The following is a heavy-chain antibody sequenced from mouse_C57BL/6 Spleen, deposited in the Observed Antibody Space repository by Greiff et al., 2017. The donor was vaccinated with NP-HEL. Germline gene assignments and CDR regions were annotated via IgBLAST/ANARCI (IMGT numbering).Heavy chain of an antibody. CDR2: FYPGSGSL. D-gene: IGHD1-1*01. Sequence: QVQLQQSGAELVKPGASVKLSCKASGYTFTEYTIHWVKQRSGQGLEWIGWFYPGSGSLTYNEKFKDKATLTADKYSSTVYMELSRLTSEDAAVNFCGRHEDKGFITTVVADYWGQGTTLTVSS. V-gene: IGHV1-62-2*01. CDR1: GYTFTEYT. CDR3: GRHEDKGFITTVVADY. J-gene: IGHJ2*01.